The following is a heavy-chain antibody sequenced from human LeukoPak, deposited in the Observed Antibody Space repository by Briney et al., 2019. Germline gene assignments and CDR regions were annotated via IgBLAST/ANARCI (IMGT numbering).Heavy chain of an antibody. J-gene: IGHJ4*02. Sequence: SETLSLTCVVYGGSFSGYFWSWIRQPPGKGLEWIGEITPSGSTNYNPSLKSRVSISIDTSKKKLSLRLTSVTAADSAVYYCASSFYYDSRDYWGQGTLVTVSS. CDR2: ITPSGST. CDR3: ASSFYYDSRDY. V-gene: IGHV4-34*01. D-gene: IGHD3-22*01. CDR1: GGSFSGYF.